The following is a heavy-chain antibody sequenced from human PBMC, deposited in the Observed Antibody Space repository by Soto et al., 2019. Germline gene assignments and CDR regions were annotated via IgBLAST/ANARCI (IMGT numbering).Heavy chain of an antibody. J-gene: IGHJ1*01. CDR1: GGSISSSNC. CDR2: IYYSGST. V-gene: IGHV4-39*07. D-gene: IGHD3-10*01. Sequence: SETLSLTCAVSGGSISSSNCWGWIRQPPGKGLEWIGSIYYSGSTYYNPSLKSRVSISVDTSKNQFSLKLSSVTAADTAVYFCVRGVLSWGQGTLVTVSS. CDR3: VRGVLS.